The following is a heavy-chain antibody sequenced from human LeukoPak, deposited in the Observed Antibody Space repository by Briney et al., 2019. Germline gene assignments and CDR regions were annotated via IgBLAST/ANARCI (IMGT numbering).Heavy chain of an antibody. J-gene: IGHJ4*02. Sequence: GGSLRLSCAASGFTFSSYAMSWVRQAPGKGLEWVANIKQDGSEKYYVDSVKGRFTISRDNAKNSLYLQMNSLRAEDTAVYYCARVISAAGAYYFDYWGQGTLVTVSS. CDR2: IKQDGSEK. V-gene: IGHV3-7*01. D-gene: IGHD6-13*01. CDR3: ARVISAAGAYYFDY. CDR1: GFTFSSYA.